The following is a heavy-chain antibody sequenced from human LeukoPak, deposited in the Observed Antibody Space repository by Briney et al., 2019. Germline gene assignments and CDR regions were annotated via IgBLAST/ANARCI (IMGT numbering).Heavy chain of an antibody. D-gene: IGHD5-24*01. CDR1: GFTFSSYA. Sequence: GGSLRLSCAASGFTFSSYAMSWVRQAPGKGLEWVSAISGSGGSTYYADSVKGRFTISRDNSKNTLYLQMNSLRAEDTAVYYCAKDLEMATITYYFDYWGQGTLVTVSS. CDR3: AKDLEMATITYYFDY. J-gene: IGHJ4*02. CDR2: ISGSGGST. V-gene: IGHV3-23*01.